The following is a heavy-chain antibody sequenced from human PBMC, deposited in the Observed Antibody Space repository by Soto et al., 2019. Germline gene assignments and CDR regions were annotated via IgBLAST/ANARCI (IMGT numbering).Heavy chain of an antibody. CDR2: IIPIFGTA. CDR1: GGTFSSYA. D-gene: IGHD1-1*01. CDR3: AREAFHWNDERYYFDY. Sequence: SLKVCCKASGGTFSSYAIICVRQAPGQGLEWMGGIIPIFGTANYAQKFQGRVTITADKSTSTAYMELSSLRSEDTAVYYCAREAFHWNDERYYFDYWGQGTLVTVSA. J-gene: IGHJ4*02. V-gene: IGHV1-69*06.